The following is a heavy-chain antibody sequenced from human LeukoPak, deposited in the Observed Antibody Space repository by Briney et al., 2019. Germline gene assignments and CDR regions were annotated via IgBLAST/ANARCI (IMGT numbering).Heavy chain of an antibody. J-gene: IGHJ3*02. Sequence: ASVKVPCKASGYTFTSYGISWVRQAPGQGLEWMGWISAYNGNTNYAQKLQDRVTMTTDTSTSTAYMELRSLRSDDTAVYYCARDYDFWSGYHPRMDAFDIWGQGTMVTVSS. CDR2: ISAYNGNT. V-gene: IGHV1-18*01. CDR3: ARDYDFWSGYHPRMDAFDI. CDR1: GYTFTSYG. D-gene: IGHD3-3*01.